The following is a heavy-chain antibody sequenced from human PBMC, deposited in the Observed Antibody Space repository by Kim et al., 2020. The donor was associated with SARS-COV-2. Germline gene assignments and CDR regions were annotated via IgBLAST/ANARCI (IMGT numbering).Heavy chain of an antibody. V-gene: IGHV4-39*01. CDR3: ASPLGATTDY. D-gene: IGHD1-26*01. J-gene: IGHJ4*02. CDR2: ST. Sequence: STYYNPSLESRVTISVDTSKNQFSLRLSSVTAADTAVYYCASPLGATTDYWGQGTLVTVSS.